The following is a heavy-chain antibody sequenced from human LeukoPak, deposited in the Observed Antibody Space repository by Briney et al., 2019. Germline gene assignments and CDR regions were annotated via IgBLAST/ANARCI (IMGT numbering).Heavy chain of an antibody. D-gene: IGHD3-3*01. V-gene: IGHV3-23*01. Sequence: GGSLRLSCAASGFTFSSYATSWVRQAPGKGLEWVSAISGSGGSTYYADSVKGRFTISRDNSKNTLYLQMNSLRAEGTAVYYCAKDKYDFWSGYYAYWGQGTLVTVSS. CDR3: AKDKYDFWSGYYAY. J-gene: IGHJ4*02. CDR1: GFTFSSYA. CDR2: ISGSGGST.